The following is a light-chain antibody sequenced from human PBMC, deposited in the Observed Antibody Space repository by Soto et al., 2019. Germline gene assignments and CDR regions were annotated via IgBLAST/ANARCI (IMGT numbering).Light chain of an antibody. CDR3: QQYGGAPPHT. CDR1: ESVSSS. J-gene: IGKJ2*01. V-gene: IGKV3-15*01. Sequence: EIVMTQSPATLSVSPGESVTLSCRTSESVSSSLAWYQQKPGQAPGLLIYGASNRATGIPARFSGSGSGTEFTLTISSLQSEDFAFYYCQQYGGAPPHTFGQGTKLEIK. CDR2: GAS.